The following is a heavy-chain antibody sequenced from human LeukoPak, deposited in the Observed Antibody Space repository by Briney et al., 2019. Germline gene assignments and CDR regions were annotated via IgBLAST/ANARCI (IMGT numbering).Heavy chain of an antibody. CDR2: VSSSGKT. CDR3: ARRAPTTGTHWFDP. J-gene: IGHJ5*02. V-gene: IGHV4-39*01. CDR1: TGSINSNSYG. Sequence: SVNVSLTCSVYTGSINSNSYGWGWLRQPPGRGLEWIASVSSSGKTHYTPYIETRVTISVHPSNNQSSPKVSSVTDTHTALYYCARRAPTTGTHWFDPWGQGILVTLSS. D-gene: IGHD1-1*01.